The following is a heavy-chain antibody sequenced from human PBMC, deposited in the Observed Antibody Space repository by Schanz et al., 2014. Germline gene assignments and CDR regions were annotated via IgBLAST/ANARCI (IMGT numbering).Heavy chain of an antibody. CDR1: GFTFTNYA. J-gene: IGHJ4*02. CDR2: ISDSGDTA. Sequence: DVQLLESGGGLVQPGGSLRLSCAASGFTFTNYAMSWVRQAPGKGLEWVSLISDSGDTAYYADSVKGRFTISRDNSKITVYLQMNSLRPGDTAVYYCARESSNDIVLVPGAVFDHWGQGILVTVSS. CDR3: ARESSNDIVLVPGAVFDH. V-gene: IGHV3-23*01. D-gene: IGHD2-2*01.